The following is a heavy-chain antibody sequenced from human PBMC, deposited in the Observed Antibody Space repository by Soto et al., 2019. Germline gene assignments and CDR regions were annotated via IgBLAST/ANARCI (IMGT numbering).Heavy chain of an antibody. Sequence: GGSLRLSCAASGFTFSSYAMSWVRQAPGKGLEWVSAISGSGGSTYYADSVKGRFTISRANSKNTLYLQMNSLRAEDTAVYYCAKLGPFYCSSTSCRDYYYYYGMDVWGQGTTVTVSS. V-gene: IGHV3-23*01. D-gene: IGHD2-2*01. J-gene: IGHJ6*02. CDR1: GFTFSSYA. CDR2: ISGSGGST. CDR3: AKLGPFYCSSTSCRDYYYYYGMDV.